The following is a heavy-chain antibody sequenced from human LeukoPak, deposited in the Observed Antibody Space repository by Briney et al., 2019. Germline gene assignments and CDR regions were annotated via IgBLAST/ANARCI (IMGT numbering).Heavy chain of an antibody. V-gene: IGHV4-39*07. Sequence: PSETLSLTCTVSGGSISSSSYYWGWIRQPPGKGLEWIGSIYYSGSTYYNPSLKSRVTISVDTSKNQFSLKLSSVTAADTAVYYCAGPNDFWSGYDRYYFDYWGQGTLVTVSS. CDR3: AGPNDFWSGYDRYYFDY. CDR2: IYYSGST. J-gene: IGHJ4*02. CDR1: GGSISSSSYY. D-gene: IGHD3-3*01.